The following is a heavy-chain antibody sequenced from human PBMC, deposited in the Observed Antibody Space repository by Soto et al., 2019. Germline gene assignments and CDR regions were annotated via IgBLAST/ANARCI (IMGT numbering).Heavy chain of an antibody. CDR2: INHDGSKT. J-gene: IGHJ4*02. CDR1: QFSFSSYW. Sequence: GGSLRLSCAASQFSFSSYWMHWVRQVPGKGPAWVSRINHDGSKTEYADSVKGRFTISRDNTNNTLYLQMNSLRVEDTAMYYCVREPWGFSGTWYDYWGQGTLVTVSS. D-gene: IGHD6-13*01. CDR3: VREPWGFSGTWYDY. V-gene: IGHV3-74*01.